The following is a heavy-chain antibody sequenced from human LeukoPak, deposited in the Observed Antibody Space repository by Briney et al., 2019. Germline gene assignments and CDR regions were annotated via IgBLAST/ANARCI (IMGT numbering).Heavy chain of an antibody. CDR1: GFTFDDYA. V-gene: IGHV3-9*01. Sequence: GGSLRLSCAASGFTFDDYAMHWVRHAPGKGLEWVSGISWNGGSIGYADSVKGRFTISRDNAKNSLYLQMNSLRAEDTALYYCAKDTKGGSSPFDYWGQGTLVTVSS. CDR3: AKDTKGGSSPFDY. J-gene: IGHJ4*02. CDR2: ISWNGGSI.